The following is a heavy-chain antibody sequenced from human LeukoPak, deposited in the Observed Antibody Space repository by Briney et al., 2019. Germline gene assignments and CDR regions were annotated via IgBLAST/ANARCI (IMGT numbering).Heavy chain of an antibody. Sequence: GGSLRLSCAASGFTFSNYGMHWVRQAPGKGLEWVAVIWYDGSNQYYADSVKGRFTISRYNSKNMLYLQMNSLRAEDTAVYFCARDYYDSSGYSNYGMDVWGQGTTDTVSS. J-gene: IGHJ6*02. CDR1: GFTFSNYG. D-gene: IGHD3-22*01. CDR2: IWYDGSNQ. V-gene: IGHV3-33*01. CDR3: ARDYYDSSGYSNYGMDV.